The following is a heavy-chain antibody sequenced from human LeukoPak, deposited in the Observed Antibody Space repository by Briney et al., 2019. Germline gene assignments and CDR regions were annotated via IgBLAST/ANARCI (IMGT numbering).Heavy chain of an antibody. CDR3: ARGGRDCSSTSCYSGWFDP. Sequence: GESLKISCKASGYSFTSYWIGWVRQMPGKGLEWMGIIYPGDSNTRYSPSFQGQVPISADKSISTAYLQWSSLKASDTGMYYCARGGRDCSSTSCYSGWFDPWGQGTLVTVSS. CDR1: GYSFTSYW. V-gene: IGHV5-51*01. J-gene: IGHJ5*02. D-gene: IGHD2-2*02. CDR2: IYPGDSNT.